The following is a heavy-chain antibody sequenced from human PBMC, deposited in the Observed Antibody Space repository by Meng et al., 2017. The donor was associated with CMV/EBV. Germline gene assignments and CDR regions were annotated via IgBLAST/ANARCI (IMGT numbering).Heavy chain of an antibody. CDR2: ISWNSGSI. CDR1: GFTFDDYA. CDR3: AKASGWSMGRGYNWFDP. D-gene: IGHD6-19*01. V-gene: IGHV3-9*01. J-gene: IGHJ5*02. Sequence: GGSLRLSCAASGFTFDDYAMHWVRQAPGKGLEWVSGISWNSGSIGYADSVKGRFTISRDNAKNFLYLQMNSLRAEDTALYYCAKASGWSMGRGYNWFDPWGQGTLVTVSS.